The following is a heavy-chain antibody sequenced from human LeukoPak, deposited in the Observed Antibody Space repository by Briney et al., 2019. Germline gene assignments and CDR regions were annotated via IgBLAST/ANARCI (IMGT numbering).Heavy chain of an antibody. D-gene: IGHD2-2*01. CDR1: GFTFSSYA. CDR3: AKDPYGTRYFDY. V-gene: IGHV3-23*01. J-gene: IGHJ4*02. CDR2: LSGSGYNT. Sequence: GGSLRLSCASSGFTFSSYALSWVRQPPGKGLEWVSSLSGSGYNTYYADSVKGRFTISRDNSKNTVYLQMNSLRAGDTAVYYCAKDPYGTRYFDYWGQGTLVTVSS.